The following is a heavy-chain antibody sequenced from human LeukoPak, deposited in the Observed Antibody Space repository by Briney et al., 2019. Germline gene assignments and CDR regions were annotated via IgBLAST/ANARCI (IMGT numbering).Heavy chain of an antibody. CDR1: GFTFSSYA. Sequence: GSLRLSCAASGFTFSSYAMSWVRQAPGKGLEWVSAISGSGGSTYYADSVKGRFTISRYNSKNTLYLQMNSLRAEDTAVYYCAAGRVLYYFDYWVQGTLVTVSS. CDR2: ISGSGGST. V-gene: IGHV3-23*01. J-gene: IGHJ4*02. CDR3: AAGRVLYYFDY. D-gene: IGHD3-16*01.